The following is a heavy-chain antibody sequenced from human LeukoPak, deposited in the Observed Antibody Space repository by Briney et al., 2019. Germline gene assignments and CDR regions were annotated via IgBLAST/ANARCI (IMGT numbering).Heavy chain of an antibody. Sequence: GGSLRLSCVASGFTFNTHSMNWVRQAPGKGLEWISSISSSSSYTYYADSVKGRFTISRDNAKNSLYLQMNTLRAEDTAVYYCARGSRALVATKFARGRYMDVWGKGTTVTVSS. CDR2: ISSSSSYT. D-gene: IGHD5-12*01. CDR1: GFTFNTHS. V-gene: IGHV3-21*01. J-gene: IGHJ6*03. CDR3: ARGSRALVATKFARGRYMDV.